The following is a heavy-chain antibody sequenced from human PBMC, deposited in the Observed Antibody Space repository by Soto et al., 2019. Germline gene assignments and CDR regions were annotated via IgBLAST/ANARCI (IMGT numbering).Heavy chain of an antibody. CDR3: AKLDEGGLQYAYYAMDV. CDR1: GFTFSNYG. CDR2: ISYDGSNK. V-gene: IGHV3-30*18. Sequence: HPGGSLRLSCVASGFTFSNYGMHGVRQAPGKGLEWEAVISYDGSNKYYADSVKGRFTISRDNSKNTLYLQMTSLRTEDTALYYCAKLDEGGLQYAYYAMDVWGQGT. J-gene: IGHJ6*02. D-gene: IGHD2-15*01.